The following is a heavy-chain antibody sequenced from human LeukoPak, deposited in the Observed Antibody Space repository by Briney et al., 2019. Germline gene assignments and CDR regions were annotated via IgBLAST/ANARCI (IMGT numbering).Heavy chain of an antibody. CDR2: IYYSGNT. Sequence: SETLSLTCTVSDGSVSRTNYYWGWIRQPPGKGLEWIGSIYYSGNTYYNPSLKSRVTISIDRSKNHFSLKLSSVTAADTAVYYCAREGGYGDSYFDYWGQGTLVTVSS. D-gene: IGHD4-17*01. CDR1: DGSVSRTNYY. J-gene: IGHJ4*02. V-gene: IGHV4-39*07. CDR3: AREGGYGDSYFDY.